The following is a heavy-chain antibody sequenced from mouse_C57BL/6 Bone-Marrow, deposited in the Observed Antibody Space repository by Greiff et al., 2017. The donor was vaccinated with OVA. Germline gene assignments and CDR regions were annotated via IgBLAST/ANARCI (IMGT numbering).Heavy chain of an antibody. CDR2: INPGSGGT. CDR3: ARYGYDRAWLAY. Sequence: VKLMESGAELVRPGTSVKVSCKASGYAFTNYLIEWVKQRPGQGLEWIGVINPGSGGTNYNEKFKGKATLTADKSSSTAYMQLSSLTSEDSAVYYCARYGYDRAWLAYWGQGTLVTVSA. V-gene: IGHV1-54*01. D-gene: IGHD2-2*01. J-gene: IGHJ3*01. CDR1: GYAFTNYL.